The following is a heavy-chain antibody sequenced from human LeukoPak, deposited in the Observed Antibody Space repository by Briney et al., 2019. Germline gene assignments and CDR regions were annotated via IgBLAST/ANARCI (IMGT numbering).Heavy chain of an antibody. J-gene: IGHJ4*02. CDR2: INPNSGGT. CDR1: GYTFTGYY. CDR3: ARDASDLGFDY. D-gene: IGHD7-27*01. V-gene: IGHV1-2*02. Sequence: GASVKVSCKASGYTFTGYYMHWVRQAPGQGLEWMGWINPNSGGTNYAQKFQGRVTMTRDTSISTAYMELSGLRPDDTAVYYCARDASDLGFDYWGQGTLVTVSS.